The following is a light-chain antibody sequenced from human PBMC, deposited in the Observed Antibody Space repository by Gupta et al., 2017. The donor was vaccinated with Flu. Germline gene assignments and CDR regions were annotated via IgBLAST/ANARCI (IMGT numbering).Light chain of an antibody. J-gene: IGLJ3*02. V-gene: IGLV1-40*01. CDR3: QSYDDNLFWV. CDR2: DNI. CDR1: SSNIGADYD. Sequence: QSVLPQPPSLSRAPGQRVTTSCTGSSSNIGADYDVHWYQQRPGTAPKFLIYDNIKRPPGVPDRFSASRSGTSASLAIAELQAEDEADYYCQSYDDNLFWVFGGGTKVTVL.